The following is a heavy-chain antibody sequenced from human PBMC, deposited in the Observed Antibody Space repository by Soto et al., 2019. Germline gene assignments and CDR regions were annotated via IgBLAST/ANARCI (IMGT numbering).Heavy chain of an antibody. Sequence: GASVKVSCKASGYTFSGYYMHWVRQAPGQGLEWMGWINPKSGGTKYAQKFQGRVTMTRDTSISTAYMEPSSLRYDDTAVYYCARTSYYDSSGYYCIGYWAQGTQVTVSS. V-gene: IGHV1-2*02. J-gene: IGHJ4*02. CDR2: INPKSGGT. CDR3: ARTSYYDSSGYYCIGY. CDR1: GYTFSGYY. D-gene: IGHD3-22*01.